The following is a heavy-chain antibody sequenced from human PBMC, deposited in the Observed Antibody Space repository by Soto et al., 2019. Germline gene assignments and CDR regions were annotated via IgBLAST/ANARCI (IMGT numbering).Heavy chain of an antibody. J-gene: IGHJ3*02. Sequence: QVQLVQSGAEVKKPGSSAKVSCKTSGGTFSSYAISWVRQAPGQGLEWMGGIIPMFGTTDSPQRFQGRVTITADDSTSTAYMELSSLRSEDTAVYYGTRGPFSHFGSGNYYAFDIWGQGTKVTVSS. CDR1: GGTFSSYA. CDR2: IIPMFGTT. D-gene: IGHD3-10*01. V-gene: IGHV1-69*12. CDR3: TRGPFSHFGSGNYYAFDI.